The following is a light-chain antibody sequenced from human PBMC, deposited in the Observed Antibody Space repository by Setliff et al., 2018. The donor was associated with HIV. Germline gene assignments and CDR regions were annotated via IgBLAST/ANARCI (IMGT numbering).Light chain of an antibody. CDR3: QVWDTSEEL. Sequence: SYELTQPPSVSVAPGQTASITCAGNNIGGKSVHWYQQKPGRAPVVVIYYDRDRPSGIPERFSGSNSGNTATLSISRVEAGDEADYYCQVWDTSEELFGPGTK. CDR1: NIGGKS. J-gene: IGLJ1*01. CDR2: YDR. V-gene: IGLV3-21*04.